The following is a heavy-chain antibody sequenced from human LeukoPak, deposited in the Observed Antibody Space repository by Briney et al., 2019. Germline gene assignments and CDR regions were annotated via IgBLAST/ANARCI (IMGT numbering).Heavy chain of an antibody. CDR1: GGSISSYY. D-gene: IGHD5-24*01. CDR3: ARHFPGDGYILYFDY. Sequence: SETLSLTCTVSGGSISSYYWSWIRQPPGKGLEWIEYIYTSGSTNYNPSLKSRVTISVDTSKNQFSLKLSSVTAADTAVYYCARHFPGDGYILYFDYWGQGTLVTVSS. J-gene: IGHJ4*02. V-gene: IGHV4-4*09. CDR2: IYTSGST.